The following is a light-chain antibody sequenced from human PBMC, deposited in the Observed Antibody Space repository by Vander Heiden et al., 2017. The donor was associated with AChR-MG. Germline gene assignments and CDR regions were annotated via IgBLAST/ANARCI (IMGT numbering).Light chain of an antibody. CDR2: IDT. V-gene: IGLV1-40*01. Sequence: QSVLTQPPSVSGAPAPRVTLSCTGSSSKIGAGDHVNWYQQLPGTAPKLLIYIDTDRSSGVPDRFSGSKSGTSASLAIAGLQAEDEADYHCQSYDSSLSAWVFGGGTKVTVL. CDR1: SSKIGAGDH. J-gene: IGLJ3*02. CDR3: QSYDSSLSAWV.